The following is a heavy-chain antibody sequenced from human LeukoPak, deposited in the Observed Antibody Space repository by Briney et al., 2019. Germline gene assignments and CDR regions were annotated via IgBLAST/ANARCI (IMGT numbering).Heavy chain of an antibody. J-gene: IGHJ4*02. D-gene: IGHD3-10*01. CDR3: ARGHPYYYGSGSYSA. CDR2: INHSGST. V-gene: IGHV4-34*01. Sequence: SETLSLTCAVYGGSFSGYYWSWIRQPPGKGLEWIGEINHSGSTNYNPSLKKRVTKSVDTSKNQLSLKLSSVTAADTAVYYCARGHPYYYGSGSYSAWGQGTLVTVSS. CDR1: GGSFSGYY.